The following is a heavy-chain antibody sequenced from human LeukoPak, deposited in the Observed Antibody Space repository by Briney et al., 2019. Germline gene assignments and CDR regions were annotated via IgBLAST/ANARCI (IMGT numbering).Heavy chain of an antibody. CDR3: ARRENSDYFDY. V-gene: IGHV3-23*01. CDR2: IGASGITT. D-gene: IGHD4-11*01. CDR1: GFIFSSYA. J-gene: IGHJ4*02. Sequence: GGSLRLSCAASGFIFSSYAMSWVRQAPGKGLEWVSGIGASGITTYDADSGKGRFTISRDNSKNTLHLQMNSLRAEDTAVYYCARRENSDYFDYWGQGTLVTVSS.